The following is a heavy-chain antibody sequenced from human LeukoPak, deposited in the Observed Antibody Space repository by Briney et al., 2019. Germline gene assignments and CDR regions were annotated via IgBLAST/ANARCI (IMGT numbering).Heavy chain of an antibody. J-gene: IGHJ4*02. Sequence: PSETLSLTCAVYGGSFSGYYWSWIRQPPGKGLEWIGEINHSGSTNYNPSLKSRVTISVDTSKNQFSLKLSSVTAADTAVYYCARRRRGWGFDYWGQGTLVTVSS. V-gene: IGHV4-34*01. CDR3: ARRRRGWGFDY. CDR1: GGSFSGYY. D-gene: IGHD3-10*01. CDR2: INHSGST.